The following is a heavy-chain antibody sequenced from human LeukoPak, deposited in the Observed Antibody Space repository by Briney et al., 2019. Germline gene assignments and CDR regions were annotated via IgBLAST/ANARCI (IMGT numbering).Heavy chain of an antibody. D-gene: IGHD3-9*01. CDR3: ARDLPDHDSATGYYIGGIGYFDS. CDR2: INPNSGGT. Sequence: ASVKVSCKASGYTFNAYYMHWVRQAPGQGLEWMGWINPNSGGTNYAQKFQGRVTMTRDTSISTAYMELSRLRSDDTAVYYCARDLPDHDSATGYYIGGIGYFDSWGQGTLVTVSS. V-gene: IGHV1-2*02. J-gene: IGHJ4*02. CDR1: GYTFNAYY.